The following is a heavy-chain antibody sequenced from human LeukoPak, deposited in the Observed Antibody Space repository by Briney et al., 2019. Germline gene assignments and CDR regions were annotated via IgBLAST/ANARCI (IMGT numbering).Heavy chain of an antibody. Sequence: GASVKLSCKASGYTFTSYGISWVRHAPGQGLEWMGWISAYNGNTNYAQKLQGRVTMTTDTSTSTAYMELRSLRSDDTAVYYCARDSGDLWFDAFDIWGQGTMVTVSS. V-gene: IGHV1-18*01. CDR2: ISAYNGNT. CDR3: ARDSGDLWFDAFDI. J-gene: IGHJ3*02. D-gene: IGHD3-10*01. CDR1: GYTFTSYG.